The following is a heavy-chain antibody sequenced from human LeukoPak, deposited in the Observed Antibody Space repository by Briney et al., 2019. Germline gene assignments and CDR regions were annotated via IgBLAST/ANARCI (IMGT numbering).Heavy chain of an antibody. D-gene: IGHD2/OR15-2a*01. CDR2: LSYTGKT. J-gene: IGHJ5*02. CDR1: GASVSTSH. V-gene: IGHV4-59*02. Sequence: SETLSLTCLVSGASVSTSHWNWIRQLPGKGLEWIGCLSYTGKTDYNPSLTSRVTISLGTSKNQVSLKLRSVTAADTAVYYCSEGYFEPFDHWGKGTLVVVSS. CDR3: SEGYFEPFDH.